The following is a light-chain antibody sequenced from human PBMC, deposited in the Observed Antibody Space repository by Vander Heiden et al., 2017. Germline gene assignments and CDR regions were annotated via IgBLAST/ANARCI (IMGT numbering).Light chain of an antibody. Sequence: IQMTQSPSSLPAFVGARVTIPRRPSQASSTYLNWYQQKPGKAPNLLIYAASSLQSGVPSRFSGSGSGTDFTLTISSLQPEDFATYYCQQSYRTPPHFGGGTKVEIK. CDR3: QQSYRTPPH. J-gene: IGKJ4*01. CDR2: AAS. V-gene: IGKV1-39*01. CDR1: QASSTY.